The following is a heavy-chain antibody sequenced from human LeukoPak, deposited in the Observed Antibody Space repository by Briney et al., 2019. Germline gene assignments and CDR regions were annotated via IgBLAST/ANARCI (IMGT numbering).Heavy chain of an antibody. J-gene: IGHJ6*03. CDR2: IYYTGGT. CDR3: ARHRDSDYYFYYMDV. Sequence: SETLSLTCTVSRGSISSSFYYWGWIRQPPGKGLEWIGSIYYTGGTYYNPSLKSRVTISVDTSKNQFSLKLSSVTAADTAVYYCARHRDSDYYFYYMDVWGKGTTVTISS. D-gene: IGHD1-26*01. CDR1: RGSISSSFYY. V-gene: IGHV4-39*01.